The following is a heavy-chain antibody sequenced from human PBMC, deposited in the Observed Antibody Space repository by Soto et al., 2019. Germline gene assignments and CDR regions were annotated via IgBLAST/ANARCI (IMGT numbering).Heavy chain of an antibody. CDR3: SGDYGGTDDAFDI. CDR2: IKRRTEGDAT. CDR1: GFTFNSAW. D-gene: IGHD4-17*01. J-gene: IGHJ3*02. Sequence: GGSLRLSCAASGFTFNSAWMHWVRQAPGKGLEWVGRIKRRTEGDATDYTAAVKGRFTISRDDSKFTIYLQMNSLRTEDTGIYYCSGDYGGTDDAFDIWGQGTMVTVSS. V-gene: IGHV3-15*07.